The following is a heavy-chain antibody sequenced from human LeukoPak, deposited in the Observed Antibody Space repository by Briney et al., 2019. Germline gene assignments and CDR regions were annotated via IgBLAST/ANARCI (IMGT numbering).Heavy chain of an antibody. CDR2: IYHSVST. CDR3: ARSGLKRRPDAFDI. CDR1: VGSISSGGYS. Sequence: PSQTLSLTCAVSVGSISSGGYSWIWIRQPPGRGLEGIVYIYHSVSTYYNPPLKSRVTISVDRSKNQFSLKLISVPAADTAVYYCARSGLKRRPDAFDIWGQGTMVTVSS. D-gene: IGHD3-16*01. J-gene: IGHJ3*02. V-gene: IGHV4-30-2*01.